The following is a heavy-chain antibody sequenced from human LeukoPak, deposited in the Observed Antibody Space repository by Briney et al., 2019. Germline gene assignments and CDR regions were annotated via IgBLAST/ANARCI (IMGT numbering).Heavy chain of an antibody. CDR2: IYSGGIT. Sequence: GGSLRLSCAASGFTVSTNYMSWVRQAPGKGLEWVSVIYSGGITYYADSVKGRFNISGDNSKNTLYLQMNSLRPEDTALYYCTRGHSSGSNWGQGTLVTVSS. J-gene: IGHJ4*02. CDR1: GFTVSTNY. V-gene: IGHV3-66*02. CDR3: TRGHSSGSN. D-gene: IGHD6-19*01.